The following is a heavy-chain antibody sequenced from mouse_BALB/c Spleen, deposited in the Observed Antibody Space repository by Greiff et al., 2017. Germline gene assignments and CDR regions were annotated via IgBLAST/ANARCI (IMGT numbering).Heavy chain of an antibody. CDR3: ARSHYYGSSLYWYFDV. D-gene: IGHD1-1*01. CDR1: GFTFSSFG. Sequence: EVKLVESGGGLVQPGGSRKLSCAASGFTFSSFGMHWVRQAPEKGLEWVAYISSGSSTIYYADTVKGRFTISRDNPKNTLFLQMTSLRSEDTAMYYCARSHYYGSSLYWYFDVWAQGPRSPSPQ. V-gene: IGHV5-17*02. J-gene: IGHJ1*01. CDR2: ISSGSSTI.